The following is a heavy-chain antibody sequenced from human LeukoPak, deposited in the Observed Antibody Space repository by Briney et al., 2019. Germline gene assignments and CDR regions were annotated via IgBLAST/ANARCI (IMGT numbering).Heavy chain of an antibody. V-gene: IGHV3-21*01. CDR3: AREHTTVTSLLDY. Sequence: GGSLRLSCIASGFTFSNYGLNWVRQAPGKGLEWVSFIDTSGSYIYYGDSVKGRVTISRDNAKNSLYLQMNGLRAEDTAVYYCAREHTTVTSLLDYWGQGTLVTVSS. J-gene: IGHJ4*02. D-gene: IGHD4-17*01. CDR1: GFTFSNYG. CDR2: IDTSGSYI.